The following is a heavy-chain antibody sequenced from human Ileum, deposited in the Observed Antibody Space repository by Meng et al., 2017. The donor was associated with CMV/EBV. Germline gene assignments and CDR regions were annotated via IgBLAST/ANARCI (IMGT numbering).Heavy chain of an antibody. CDR2: IYSGGNT. CDR1: GFTVSSNY. Sequence: GGSLRLSCAASGFTVSSNYMSWVRQAPGKGLEWVSVIYSGGNTYYADSVKGRFTISRDNSKNTLYLQMNSLRAEDTAMYYCARVTFPTEHGYWGRGILVTVSS. D-gene: IGHD2/OR15-2a*01. V-gene: IGHV3-53*01. CDR3: ARVTFPTEHGY. J-gene: IGHJ4*02.